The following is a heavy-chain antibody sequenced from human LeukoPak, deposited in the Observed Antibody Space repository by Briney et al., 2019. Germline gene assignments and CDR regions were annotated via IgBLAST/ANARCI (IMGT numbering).Heavy chain of an antibody. CDR1: GGSVGSGGYY. Sequence: PSETLSLTCTVSGGSVGSGGYYWSWIRQPPGGGLEWIGDIYYIRNTNYNPSLKSRVTMSLDPSENQFSLKLNSVTAADTAVYYCARTQSQSGSYRYYFAYWGQGTLVTVSS. J-gene: IGHJ4*02. D-gene: IGHD1-26*01. V-gene: IGHV4-61*08. CDR3: ARTQSQSGSYRYYFAY. CDR2: IYYIRNT.